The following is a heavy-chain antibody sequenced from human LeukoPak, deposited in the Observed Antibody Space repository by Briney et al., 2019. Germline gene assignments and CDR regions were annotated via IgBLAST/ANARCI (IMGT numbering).Heavy chain of an antibody. Sequence: APVKVSCKASGYTFTSYDINWVRQVTGQGLEWMGWMNPNSGNTGYAQKFQGRVTMTRNTSISTAYMELSSLRSEDTAVYYCARGITGTLSQYYYYYYMDVWGKGTTVTVSS. D-gene: IGHD1-7*01. CDR3: ARGITGTLSQYYYYYYMDV. CDR2: MNPNSGNT. CDR1: GYTFTSYD. J-gene: IGHJ6*03. V-gene: IGHV1-8*01.